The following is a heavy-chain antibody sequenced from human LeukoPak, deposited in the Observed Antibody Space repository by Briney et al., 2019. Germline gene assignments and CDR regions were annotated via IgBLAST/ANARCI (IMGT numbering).Heavy chain of an antibody. V-gene: IGHV4-39*07. CDR1: GASISSSSYY. CDR2: IYYSGST. CDR3: ARSTIVLMVYALSDAFDI. Sequence: PSETLSLTCTVSGASISSSSYYWGWIRQPPGKGLEWIGSIYYSGSTYYSPSLKSRVTISVDTSKNQFSLKLSPVTAADTAVYYCARSTIVLMVYALSDAFDIWGQGTMVTVSS. D-gene: IGHD2-8*01. J-gene: IGHJ3*02.